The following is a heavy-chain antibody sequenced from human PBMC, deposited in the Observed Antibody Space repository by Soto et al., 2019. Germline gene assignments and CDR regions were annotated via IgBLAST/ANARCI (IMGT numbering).Heavy chain of an antibody. CDR2: IYYSGST. V-gene: IGHV4-59*01. D-gene: IGHD4-17*01. CDR1: GGSISSYY. J-gene: IGHJ4*02. CDR3: ARGYGAYVSDY. Sequence: QVQLQESGPGLVKPSETLSLTCTVSGGSISSYYWSWIRQPPGKGLEWIGYIYYSGSTNYNPSLKSRVTISVDTSKNQCSLKLSSVTAADTAVYYCARGYGAYVSDYWGQGTLVTVSS.